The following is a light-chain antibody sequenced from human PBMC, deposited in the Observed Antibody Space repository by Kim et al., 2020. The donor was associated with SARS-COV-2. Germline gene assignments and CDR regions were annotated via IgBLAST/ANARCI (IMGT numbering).Light chain of an antibody. V-gene: IGLV2-14*03. J-gene: IGLJ1*01. CDR1: TSDVGAHDS. CDR3: SSYTTIDTYV. Sequence: QSALTQPASVSASPGQSITVSCTGTTSDVGAHDSVSWYQHHPGKAPKLMIYDVIKRPSGVSNRFSGSKSANTAFLTISDIQAEDEADYYYSSYTTIDTYVFGSGTKVTVL. CDR2: DVI.